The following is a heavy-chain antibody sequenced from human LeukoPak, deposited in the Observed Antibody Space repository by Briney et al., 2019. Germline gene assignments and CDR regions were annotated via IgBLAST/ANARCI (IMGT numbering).Heavy chain of an antibody. CDR1: GFSFSNSNY. D-gene: IGHD2-2*01. Sequence: GGSLRLSCAASGFSFSNSNYMHWVRQAPGKGLEYVSSISSNGGGTYYADSVKGRFIISRDNSKNTLNLQMGSLRAEDMAVYYCARQYCSSTSCTTGAFDYWGQGTLVTVSS. V-gene: IGHV3-64*02. CDR2: ISSNGGGT. J-gene: IGHJ4*02. CDR3: ARQYCSSTSCTTGAFDY.